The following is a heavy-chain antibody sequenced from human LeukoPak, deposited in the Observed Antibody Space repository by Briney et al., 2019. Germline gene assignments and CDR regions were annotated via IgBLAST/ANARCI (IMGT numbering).Heavy chain of an antibody. CDR3: AKARLSTGWAYNDY. V-gene: IGHV3-23*01. D-gene: IGHD6-19*01. CDR1: GFTFSGYA. CDR2: IVGGGGTT. Sequence: GRSLRLSCAASGFTFSGYAMSWVRQAPGKGLEWVSAIVGGGGTTFYADSVKGRFTISRDNSKNTVYLQMNSLRAEDTAVYFCAKARLSTGWAYNDYWGQGTLVTVSS. J-gene: IGHJ4*02.